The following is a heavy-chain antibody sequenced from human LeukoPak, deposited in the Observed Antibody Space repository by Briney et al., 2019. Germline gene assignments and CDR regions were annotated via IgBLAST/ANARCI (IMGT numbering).Heavy chain of an antibody. J-gene: IGHJ3*02. V-gene: IGHV3-30-3*01. D-gene: IGHD3-3*01. CDR3: ARVKTPVTIFGVVIKSDAFDI. Sequence: GRSLRLSCAASGFTFSRYALHWVRQAPGKGLEWVAAISYDGSNKYYADSVKGRFTISRDNSKNTLYLQMNSLRADDTAVYYCARVKTPVTIFGVVIKSDAFDIWGQGTMVTVSS. CDR1: GFTFSRYA. CDR2: ISYDGSNK.